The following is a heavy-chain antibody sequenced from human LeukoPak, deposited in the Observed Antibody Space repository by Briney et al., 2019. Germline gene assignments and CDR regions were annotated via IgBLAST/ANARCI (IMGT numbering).Heavy chain of an antibody. J-gene: IGHJ4*02. D-gene: IGHD1-26*01. V-gene: IGHV3-23*01. CDR2: ISASAAMT. CDR1: GFTFNNYV. CDR3: AKDRSIGTYYTFDH. Sequence: GGTLRLSCAASGFTFNNYVMTWVRQAPGKGLEWVSSISASAAMTYYADSVRGRFTVSRDNSNNTLYLQMSSLTAADTAVYYCAKDRSIGTYYTFDHWGQGTLVTVSS.